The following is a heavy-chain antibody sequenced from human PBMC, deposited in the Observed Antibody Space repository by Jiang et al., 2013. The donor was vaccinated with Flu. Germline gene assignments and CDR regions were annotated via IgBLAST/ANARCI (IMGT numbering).Heavy chain of an antibody. V-gene: IGHV3-30*18. Sequence: VQLLESGGGVVQPGRSLRLSCAASGFTFSSYGMHWVRQAPGKGLEWVAVISYDGSNKYYADSVKGRFTISRDNSKNTLYLQMNSLRAEDTAVYYCAKDLSSNYEASDFDYWGQGTLVTVSS. CDR1: GFTFSSYG. D-gene: IGHD4-11*01. CDR3: AKDLSSNYEASDFDY. CDR2: ISYDGSNK. J-gene: IGHJ4*02.